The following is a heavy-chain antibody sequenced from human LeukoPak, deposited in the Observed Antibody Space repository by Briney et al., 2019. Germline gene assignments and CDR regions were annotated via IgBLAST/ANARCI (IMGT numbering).Heavy chain of an antibody. V-gene: IGHV4-39*06. CDR2: VYYTGAS. Sequence: SETLSLTCTVSGGSISSSSYYWGWIRQPPGKGLEWIGSVYYTGASYYNPSLKSRVTISVDTSKNHFPLNLTSVTAADTAVYYCARGAPPQNWGQGALVTVSS. CDR1: GGSISSSSYY. J-gene: IGHJ4*02. CDR3: ARGAPPQN.